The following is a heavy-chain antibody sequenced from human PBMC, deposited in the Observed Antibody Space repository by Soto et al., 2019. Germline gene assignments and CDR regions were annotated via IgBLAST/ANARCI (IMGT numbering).Heavy chain of an antibody. J-gene: IGHJ4*02. V-gene: IGHV1-3*01. Sequence: QVQLVQSGAEVKEPGASVKISCKASGFIFTTHAIHWIRQAPGQRLEWMGWINAGNGNTKYSERLQDRVTTTRDTSASTAYLELSSLRSEDRAVYYCARRNNSGPIDHWGQGTLVIVSS. CDR2: INAGNGNT. CDR1: GFIFTTHA. CDR3: ARRNNSGPIDH. D-gene: IGHD3-22*01.